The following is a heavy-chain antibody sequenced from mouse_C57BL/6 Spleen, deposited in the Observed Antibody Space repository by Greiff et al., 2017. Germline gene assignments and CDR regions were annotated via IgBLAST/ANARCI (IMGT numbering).Heavy chain of an antibody. J-gene: IGHJ4*01. D-gene: IGHD1-1*01. V-gene: IGHV5-17*01. CDR3: ARVYYYGSSYVDYYAMDY. CDR2: ISSGSSTI. Sequence: EVQRVESGGGLVKPGGSLKLSCAASGFTFSDYGMHWVRQAPEKGLEWVAYISSGSSTIYYADTVKGRFTISRDNAKNTLFLQMTSLRSEDTAMYYCARVYYYGSSYVDYYAMDYWGQGTSVTVSS. CDR1: GFTFSDYG.